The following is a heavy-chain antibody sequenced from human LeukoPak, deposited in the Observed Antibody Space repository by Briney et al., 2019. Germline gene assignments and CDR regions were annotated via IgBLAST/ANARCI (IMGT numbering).Heavy chain of an antibody. V-gene: IGHV3-7*01. J-gene: IGHJ4*02. CDR3: ARSTAGLDY. CDR1: GFTSSNYW. D-gene: IGHD1-1*01. CDR2: IRQDGSEK. Sequence: GGSLRLSCAASGFTSSNYWMSWVRQAPGKGLEWVANIRQDGSEKYYVDSMRGRFTISRDDAKNSLYLQMSSLRAEDTAVYYCARSTAGLDYWGQGTLVTVSS.